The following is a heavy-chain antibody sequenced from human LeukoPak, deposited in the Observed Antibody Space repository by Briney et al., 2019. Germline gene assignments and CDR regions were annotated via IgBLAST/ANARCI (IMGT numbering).Heavy chain of an antibody. V-gene: IGHV3-23*01. D-gene: IGHD3-22*01. J-gene: IGHJ4*02. CDR2: ISGSGGST. CDR1: GFTFSSYA. CDR3: AKGPSLSGYYLDY. Sequence: GGSLRLSCAASGFTFSSYAMSWVRQAPGKGLEWVSAISGSGGSTYYADSVKGRFTISRDNSNNTLDLQMNSLRADDTAVYYCAKGPSLSGYYLDYWGQGTLVTVSS.